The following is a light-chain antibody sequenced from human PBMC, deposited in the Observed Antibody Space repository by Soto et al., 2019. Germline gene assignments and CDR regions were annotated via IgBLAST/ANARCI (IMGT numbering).Light chain of an antibody. CDR1: QSVLYSSSNKNY. J-gene: IGKJ4*01. CDR2: WAS. Sequence: DIEMTQSPDSLAVSLGERATINCKTSQSVLYSSSNKNYLAWYQQKPGQPPKLLIYWASTRESGVPDRFSGSGSGTDFTLTISSLQAEDVAVYYCQQYYSSHTFGGGTKVEIK. V-gene: IGKV4-1*01. CDR3: QQYYSSHT.